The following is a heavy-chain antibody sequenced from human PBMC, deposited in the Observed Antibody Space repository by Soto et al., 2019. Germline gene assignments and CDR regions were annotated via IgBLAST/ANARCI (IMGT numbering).Heavy chain of an antibody. V-gene: IGHV1-3*01. CDR2: INAGDGNP. J-gene: IGHJ5*02. CDR3: AREEAPTGPWFGP. Sequence: QVQLVQSGAELKKPGASVKLSCQASGYTFINYAIYWVRQAPGQKLGWMGWINAGDGNPRHSHKVQGRVTIPRDISASTPYMEMTGLRFEDTAVYFCAREEAPTGPWFGPCGQGTLVTGSA. CDR1: GYTFINYA. D-gene: IGHD2-8*02.